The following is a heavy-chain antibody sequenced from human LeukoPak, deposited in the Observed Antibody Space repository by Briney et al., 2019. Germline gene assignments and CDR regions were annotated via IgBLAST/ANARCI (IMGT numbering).Heavy chain of an antibody. CDR1: GGTFSSYA. CDR2: IIPIFGTA. J-gene: IGHJ4*02. D-gene: IGHD3-10*01. Sequence: GASVKVSCKASGGTFSSYAISWVRQAPGQGLEWMGGIIPIFGTANYAQKFQGRVTITADESTSTAYMELSSLRSEDTAVYSCASHFGVRQFDYWGQGTLVTVSS. CDR3: ASHFGVRQFDY. V-gene: IGHV1-69*13.